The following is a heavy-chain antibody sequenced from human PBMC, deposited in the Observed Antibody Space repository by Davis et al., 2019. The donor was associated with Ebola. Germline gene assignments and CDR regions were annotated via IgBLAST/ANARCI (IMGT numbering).Heavy chain of an antibody. D-gene: IGHD2-15*01. Sequence: SVKVSCKASGGTFSSYAISWVRQAPGQGLEWMGGIIPIFGTANYAQKFQGRVTITADESTSTAYMELSSLRSEDTAVYYCARAREGYCSGGTCYSSFAFDIWGQGTLVTVSS. V-gene: IGHV1-69*13. CDR2: IIPIFGTA. J-gene: IGHJ4*02. CDR1: GGTFSSYA. CDR3: ARAREGYCSGGTCYSSFAFDI.